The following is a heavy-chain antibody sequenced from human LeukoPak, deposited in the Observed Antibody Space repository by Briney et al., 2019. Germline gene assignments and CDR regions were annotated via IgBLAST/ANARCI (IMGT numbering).Heavy chain of an antibody. J-gene: IGHJ4*02. CDR2: ISGSGGST. D-gene: IGHD3-10*01. CDR3: AKQSVFSGSYS. Sequence: GGSPRLSCAASGFTFSSYAMSWVRQAPGKGLEWVSAISGSGGSTYYADSVKGRFTISRDNSKNTLYLQMNSLRAEDTAVYYCAKQSVFSGSYSWGQGTLVTVSS. V-gene: IGHV3-23*01. CDR1: GFTFSSYA.